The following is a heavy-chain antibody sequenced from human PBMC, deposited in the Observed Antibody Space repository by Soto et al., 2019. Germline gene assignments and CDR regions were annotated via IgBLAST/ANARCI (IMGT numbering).Heavy chain of an antibody. CDR3: SSEGTGTTFVDY. D-gene: IGHD1-7*01. V-gene: IGHV3-23*01. J-gene: IGHJ4*02. CDR1: GFTFSSYA. Sequence: GGSLRLSCAASGFTFSSYAMSWVRQAPGKGLEWVSAISGSGGSTYYADSVKGRFTISRDNSKNTLYLQMNSLRAEDTAVYYCSSEGTGTTFVDYWGQGTLVTVSS. CDR2: ISGSGGST.